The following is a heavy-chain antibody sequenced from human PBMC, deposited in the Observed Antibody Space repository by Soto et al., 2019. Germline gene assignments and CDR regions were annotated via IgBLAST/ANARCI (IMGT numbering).Heavy chain of an antibody. D-gene: IGHD3-3*01. J-gene: IGHJ4*02. CDR2: IYYRGNT. CDR3: ARLEGLATISYYFAS. Sequence: QLQLQESGPGLVKPSETLSLTCSVSGDSINSDKYYWGWIRQPPGKGLEWIGSIYYRGNTYYNPSLQTQFTIPLNKPKTQFSLKLTSVTAADSVVFFCARLEGLATISYYFASWGKGALVPVPS. CDR1: GDSINSDKYY. V-gene: IGHV4-39*01.